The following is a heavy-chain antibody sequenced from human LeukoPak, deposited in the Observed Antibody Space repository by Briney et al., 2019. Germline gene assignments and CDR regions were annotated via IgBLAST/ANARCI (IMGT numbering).Heavy chain of an antibody. CDR3: AKDREPDNRWYFDY. D-gene: IGHD5-24*01. J-gene: IGHJ4*02. Sequence: GGSLRLSCAASGFAFSTYAMSWVRQAPGLGLEWVSSISNGGATTYYADSVKGRFTISRDNSKNTLYLQMNSLRAEDTATYYCAKDREPDNRWYFDYWGQGTLVTVSS. CDR1: GFAFSTYA. V-gene: IGHV3-23*01. CDR2: ISNGGATT.